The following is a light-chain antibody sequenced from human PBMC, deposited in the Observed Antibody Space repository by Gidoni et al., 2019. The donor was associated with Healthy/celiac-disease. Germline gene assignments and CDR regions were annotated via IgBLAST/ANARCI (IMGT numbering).Light chain of an antibody. CDR2: QDS. J-gene: IGLJ2*01. CDR3: QAWDSSTYVV. V-gene: IGLV3-1*01. Sequence: GSVSPGQTASITCSGDKLGEKYACWYQQKPGQSPVLVIYQDSKRPSGIPGRFSGSNSGNTATLTISGTQAMDEADYYCQAWDSSTYVVFGGGTKLTVL. CDR1: KLGEKY.